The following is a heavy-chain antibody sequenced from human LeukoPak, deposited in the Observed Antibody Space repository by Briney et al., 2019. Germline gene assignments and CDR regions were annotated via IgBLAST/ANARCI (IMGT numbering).Heavy chain of an antibody. CDR3: ARAPWGNSSSWYT. CDR1: GYSFTSYW. CDR2: IYPGDSDT. J-gene: IGHJ5*02. Sequence: GESLKISCQGSGYSFTSYWIGWVRQMPGKGLEWMGIIYPGDSDTRYSPSFQGQVTISADKSISTAYLRWSSLKASDTAMYYCARAPWGNSSSWYTWGQGTLVTVSS. D-gene: IGHD6-13*01. V-gene: IGHV5-51*01.